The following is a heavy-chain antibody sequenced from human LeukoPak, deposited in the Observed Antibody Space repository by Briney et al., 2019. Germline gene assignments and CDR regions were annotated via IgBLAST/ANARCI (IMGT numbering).Heavy chain of an antibody. V-gene: IGHV3-9*01. D-gene: IGHD4-23*01. Sequence: GGSLRLSCAASGFTFDDYAMHWVRQAPGKGLEWVSGISWNSGSIGYAASVQGRFTISRDNAKNSLYLQMNSLRAEDTALYYCAKDRIEGPYGGNPRTLFDYWGQGTLVTVSS. CDR3: AKDRIEGPYGGNPRTLFDY. CDR2: ISWNSGSI. J-gene: IGHJ4*02. CDR1: GFTFDDYA.